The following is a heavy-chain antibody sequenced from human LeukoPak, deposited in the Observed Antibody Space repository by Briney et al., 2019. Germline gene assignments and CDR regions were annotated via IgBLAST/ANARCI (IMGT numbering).Heavy chain of an antibody. D-gene: IGHD6-13*01. V-gene: IGHV3-30-3*01. Sequence: GGSLRLSCAASGFTFSSYAMHWVRQAPGKGLEGVAVMTYNGSIKYYADSVKGRFTISRANSKNTLYLQMNSLRAEDTAVYYCARGMTPGIAAANPFDYWGQGTLVTVSS. CDR1: GFTFSSYA. J-gene: IGHJ4*02. CDR2: MTYNGSIK. CDR3: ARGMTPGIAAANPFDY.